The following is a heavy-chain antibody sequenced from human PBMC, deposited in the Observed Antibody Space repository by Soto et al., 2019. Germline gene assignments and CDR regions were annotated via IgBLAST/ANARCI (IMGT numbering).Heavy chain of an antibody. Sequence: GASVKVSCKASGGTFSSYAISWVRQAPGPGLEWMGGIIPIFGTANYAQKFQGRVTITADKSTSTAYLELSSLRAEDTAVYYCARSAVAGTGNYFDYWGQGTLVTVSS. CDR2: IIPIFGTA. J-gene: IGHJ4*02. CDR1: GGTFSSYA. V-gene: IGHV1-69*06. D-gene: IGHD6-19*01. CDR3: ARSAVAGTGNYFDY.